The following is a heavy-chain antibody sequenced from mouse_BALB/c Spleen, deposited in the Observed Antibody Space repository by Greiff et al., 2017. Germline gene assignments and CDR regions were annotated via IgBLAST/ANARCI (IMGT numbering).Heavy chain of an antibody. V-gene: IGHV5-6*01. D-gene: IGHD1-1*01. Sequence: EVMLVESGGDLVKPGGSLKLSCAASGFTFSSYGMSWVRQTPDKRLEWVATISSGGSYTYYPDSVKGRFTISRDNAKNTLYLQMSSLKSEDTAMYYCARHLGSSYLFEDWGQGTLVTVSA. J-gene: IGHJ3*01. CDR3: ARHLGSSYLFED. CDR1: GFTFSSYG. CDR2: ISSGGSYT.